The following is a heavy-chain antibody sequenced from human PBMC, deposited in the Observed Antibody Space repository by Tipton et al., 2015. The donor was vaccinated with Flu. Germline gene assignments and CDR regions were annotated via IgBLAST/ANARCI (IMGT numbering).Heavy chain of an antibody. CDR3: ARARIAVAGSHFDY. D-gene: IGHD6-19*01. Sequence: LVQPSETLSLTCTVSGGSISSYYWSWIRQPPGKGLEWIGYIYYSGSTNYNPSLKSRVTISVDTSKNQFSLKLSSVTAADTAVYYCARARIAVAGSHFDYWGQGTLVTVSS. CDR2: IYYSGST. J-gene: IGHJ4*02. CDR1: GGSISSYY. V-gene: IGHV4-59*01.